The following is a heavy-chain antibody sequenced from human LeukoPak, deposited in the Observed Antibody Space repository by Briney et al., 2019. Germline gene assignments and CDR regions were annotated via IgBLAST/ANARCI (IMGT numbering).Heavy chain of an antibody. J-gene: IGHJ6*03. CDR3: ARVRRTVTTAFRPYYYYYMDV. D-gene: IGHD4-17*01. Sequence: SETLSLTCSVSGGSFIDYYWSWIRQPPGKGLEWIGEINHSGSTYYNPSLKSRVTISVDTSKNQFSLKLSSVTAADTAVYYCARVRRTVTTAFRPYYYYYMDVWGKGTTVTVSS. CDR1: GGSFIDYY. V-gene: IGHV4-34*01. CDR2: INHSGST.